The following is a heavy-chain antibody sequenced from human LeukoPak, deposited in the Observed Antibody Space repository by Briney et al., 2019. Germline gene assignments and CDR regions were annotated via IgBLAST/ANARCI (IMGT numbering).Heavy chain of an antibody. Sequence: SETLSLTCTVSGGSISSYYWSWIRQPPGKGLEWIGYIYYSGSTNYNPSLKSRVTISVDTSKNQFSLKLSSVTAADTAVYYCARGTVGATARSDYWGQGTLVTVSS. D-gene: IGHD1-26*01. V-gene: IGHV4-59*12. CDR1: GGSISSYY. J-gene: IGHJ4*02. CDR3: ARGTVGATARSDY. CDR2: IYYSGST.